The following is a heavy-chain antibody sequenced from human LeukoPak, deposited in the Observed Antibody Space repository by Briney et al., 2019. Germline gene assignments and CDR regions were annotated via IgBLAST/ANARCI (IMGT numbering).Heavy chain of an antibody. J-gene: IGHJ3*02. V-gene: IGHV3-11*04. Sequence: GGSLRLSCAASGFTFSDYYMSWLRQAPGKGREWVSYISSGGRTIYYADSVKGRFTMSRDNAKNSLYLQMNSLRAEDTAVYYCARPVVAATTPDTFDIWGQGTMVTVSS. CDR1: GFTFSDYY. D-gene: IGHD2-15*01. CDR3: ARPVVAATTPDTFDI. CDR2: ISSGGRTI.